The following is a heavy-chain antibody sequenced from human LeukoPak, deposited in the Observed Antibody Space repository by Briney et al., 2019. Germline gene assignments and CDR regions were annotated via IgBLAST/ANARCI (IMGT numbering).Heavy chain of an antibody. J-gene: IGHJ4*02. V-gene: IGHV3-53*01. CDR3: ASYSVSSRRDY. Sequence: GGSLRLSCAASGLTVSTNYMSWVRQAPGKGLEWVSAIYAGGTTYYADSVKGRFTLSTDGSKNTLYLQMNSPRAEDTAVYYCASYSVSSRRDYWGQGTLVTVSS. CDR2: IYAGGTT. CDR1: GLTVSTNY. D-gene: IGHD5/OR15-5a*01.